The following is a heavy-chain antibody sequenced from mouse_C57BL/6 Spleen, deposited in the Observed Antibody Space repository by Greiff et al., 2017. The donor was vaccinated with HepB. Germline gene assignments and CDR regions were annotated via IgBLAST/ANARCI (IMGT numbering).Heavy chain of an antibody. CDR2: ISSGGSYT. J-gene: IGHJ1*03. Sequence: EVMLVESGGDLVKPGGSLKLSCAASGFTFSSYGMSWVRQTPDKRLEWVATISSGGSYTYYPDSVKGRFTISRDNAKNTLYLQMSSLKSEDTAMYYCARPTRDSSYWYFDVWGTGTTVTVSS. CDR1: GFTFSSYG. V-gene: IGHV5-6*01. D-gene: IGHD1-1*01. CDR3: ARPTRDSSYWYFDV.